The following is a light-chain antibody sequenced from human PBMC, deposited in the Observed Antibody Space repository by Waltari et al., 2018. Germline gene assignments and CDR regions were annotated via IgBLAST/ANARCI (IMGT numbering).Light chain of an antibody. CDR3: QQSYSTPPHGT. J-gene: IGKJ1*01. Sequence: DIQMTQSPSSLSASVGDRVPITCRASQSTSSYLNWYQQKPGKAPKLLIYAASRLQSRVPSRFSGSGSWTAFTLTISSLQPEEFATYYCQQSYSTPPHGTFGQGTKVEIK. CDR1: QSTSSY. CDR2: AAS. V-gene: IGKV1-39*01.